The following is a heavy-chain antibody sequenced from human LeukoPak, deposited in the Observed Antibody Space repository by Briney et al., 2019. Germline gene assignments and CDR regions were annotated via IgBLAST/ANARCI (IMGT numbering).Heavy chain of an antibody. D-gene: IGHD1-26*01. V-gene: IGHV1-8*02. Sequence: ASVKVSCKASGYTFTSYDIHWVRQAPGQGHEWMGWMNPNSGDTGYAQKFQGRLTLTRNPSISTAYMELSSLRSEDTAVYYCAVSGYNYYYYMDVWGKGTTVTVS. J-gene: IGHJ6*03. CDR3: AVSGYNYYYYMDV. CDR2: MNPNSGDT. CDR1: GYTFTSYD.